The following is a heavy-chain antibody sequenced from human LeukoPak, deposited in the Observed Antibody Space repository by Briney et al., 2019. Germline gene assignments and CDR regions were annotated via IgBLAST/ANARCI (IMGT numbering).Heavy chain of an antibody. J-gene: IGHJ4*02. CDR1: GFTFSSYG. CDR2: ISGSGGNT. Sequence: GGSLRLSCAAPGFTFSSYGMSWVRQAPGKGLEWVSSISGSGGNTYYADSVKGRFTISRDNSKSTVYLQMNSLRAEDTAVYHCAKTNGYYDYWGQGTLVTVSS. CDR3: AKTNGYYDY. V-gene: IGHV3-23*01. D-gene: IGHD3-22*01.